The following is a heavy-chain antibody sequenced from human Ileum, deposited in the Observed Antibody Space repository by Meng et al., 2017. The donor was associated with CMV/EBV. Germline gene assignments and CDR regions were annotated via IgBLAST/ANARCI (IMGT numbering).Heavy chain of an antibody. CDR1: GTFRSYA. CDR2: IIPIFGTA. CDR3: ARAAGYDSSGYYSFDY. Sequence: GTFRSYAISWGRQAPGQGLEWMGGIIPIFGTANYAQKFQGKVTITTDESTSTAYMELSSLRSEDTAVYYCARAAGYDSSGYYSFDYWGQGTLVTVSS. D-gene: IGHD3-22*01. V-gene: IGHV1-69*05. J-gene: IGHJ4*02.